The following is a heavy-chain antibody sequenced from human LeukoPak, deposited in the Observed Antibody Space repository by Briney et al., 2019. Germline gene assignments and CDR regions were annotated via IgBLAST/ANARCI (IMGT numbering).Heavy chain of an antibody. CDR1: GFTFSRNA. CDR2: ISYDGSDK. V-gene: IGHV3-30*03. Sequence: GRSLRLSCVASGFTFSRNAMHWVRQAPGKGPEWVAIISYDGSDKYYADSVKGRFTISRDNSKNTLYLQMNSLSSEDTAVYYCARVVVTAMPYFDYWGQGTLVTVSS. CDR3: ARVVVTAMPYFDY. D-gene: IGHD2-21*02. J-gene: IGHJ4*02.